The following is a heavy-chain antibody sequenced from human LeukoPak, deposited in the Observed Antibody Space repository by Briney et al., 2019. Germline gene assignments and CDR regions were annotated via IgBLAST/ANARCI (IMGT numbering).Heavy chain of an antibody. D-gene: IGHD3-3*01. Sequence: GGSLRLSCAASGFTVSSNYMSWVRQAPGKGLEWVSAISGSGGSTYYADSVKGRFTISRDNSKNTLYLQMNSLRAEDTAVYYCAKGSTPPDYDFWSGPNDAFDIWGQGTMVTVSS. CDR1: GFTVSSNY. J-gene: IGHJ3*02. CDR2: ISGSGGST. V-gene: IGHV3-23*01. CDR3: AKGSTPPDYDFWSGPNDAFDI.